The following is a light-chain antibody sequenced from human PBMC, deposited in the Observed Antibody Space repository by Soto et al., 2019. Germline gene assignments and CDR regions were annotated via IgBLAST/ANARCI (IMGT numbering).Light chain of an antibody. CDR1: QSVGSND. Sequence: EIVLTQSPATLSVSPGERATLSGRASQSVGSNDLAWYQQRPGQPPNLLIFGASHRAPDIPDRFSGSGSGTDFTLTISRLEPEDFAMYYCQLYGASLVTFGQGTKVDIK. CDR2: GAS. CDR3: QLYGASLVT. V-gene: IGKV3-20*01. J-gene: IGKJ2*01.